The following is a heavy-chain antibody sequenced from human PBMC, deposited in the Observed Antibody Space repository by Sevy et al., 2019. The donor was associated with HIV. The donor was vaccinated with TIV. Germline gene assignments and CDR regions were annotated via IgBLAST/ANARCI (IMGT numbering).Heavy chain of an antibody. CDR2: ISYDGSNK. J-gene: IGHJ3*02. CDR1: GFTFSSYA. Sequence: GGSLRLSCAASGFTFSSYAMHWVRQAPGKGLEWVAVISYDGSNKYYADSVKGRFTISRDNSKNTLYLQMNSLRAEETAVYYCARGLGGSHRRAFDIWGQGTMVTV. V-gene: IGHV3-30-3*01. D-gene: IGHD1-26*01. CDR3: ARGLGGSHRRAFDI.